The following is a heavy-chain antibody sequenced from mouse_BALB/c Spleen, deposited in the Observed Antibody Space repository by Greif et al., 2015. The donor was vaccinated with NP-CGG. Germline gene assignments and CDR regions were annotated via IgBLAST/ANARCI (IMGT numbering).Heavy chain of an antibody. CDR2: IYPGNSDT. D-gene: IGHD1-1*01. Sequence: VQLQQSGTVLARPGASVKMSCKASGYTFTSYWMHWVKQRPGQGLEWIGAIYPGNSDTSYNQKFKGKAKLTAVTSTSTAYMELSSLTNEDSAVYYCTRSDYYGSSPDYWGQGTTLTVSS. J-gene: IGHJ2*01. CDR1: GYTFTSYW. V-gene: IGHV1-5*01. CDR3: TRSDYYGSSPDY.